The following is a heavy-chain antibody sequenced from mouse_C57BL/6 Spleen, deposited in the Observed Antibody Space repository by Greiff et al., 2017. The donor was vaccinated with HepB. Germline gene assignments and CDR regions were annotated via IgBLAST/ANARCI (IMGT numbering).Heavy chain of an antibody. V-gene: IGHV5-17*01. D-gene: IGHD2-4*01. CDR2: ISSGSSTI. CDR1: GFTFSDYG. Sequence: EVQLVESGGGLVKPGGSLKLSCAASGFTFSDYGMHWVRQAPEKGLEWVAYISSGSSTIYYADTVKGRFTISRDNAKNTLFLQMTSLRSEDTAMYYCAVYYDYDGEFAYWGQGTLVTVSA. CDR3: AVYYDYDGEFAY. J-gene: IGHJ3*01.